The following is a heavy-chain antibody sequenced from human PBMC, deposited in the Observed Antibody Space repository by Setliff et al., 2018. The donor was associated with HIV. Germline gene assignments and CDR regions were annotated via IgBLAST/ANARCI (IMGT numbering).Heavy chain of an antibody. J-gene: IGHJ2*01. CDR2: INHSGST. Sequence: PSETLSLTCAVYGGSFSGYYWNWIRQSPGKGLEWIGEINHSGSTNYNPSLKSRITISVDTSKKQFSLKLNSVTAADTAVYYCARGPAEWQIVVVPAAHWYFYPWGRGTLVTVSS. V-gene: IGHV4-34*01. D-gene: IGHD2-2*01. CDR1: GGSFSGYY. CDR3: ARGPAEWQIVVVPAAHWYFYP.